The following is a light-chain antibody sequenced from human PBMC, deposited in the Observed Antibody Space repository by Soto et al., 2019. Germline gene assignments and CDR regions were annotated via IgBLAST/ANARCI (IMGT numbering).Light chain of an antibody. Sequence: IQMTQSPSSVSASVGDTVTLSCHTSHGLSGWLAWYQQKPGKAPTLLIYTGSNLQCGVPSRFSGSGSGTDFTLTITNLQPEDFAIYFCQQGKTFPFTFGPGTKVEVK. J-gene: IGKJ3*01. CDR2: TGS. CDR3: QQGKTFPFT. CDR1: HGLSGW. V-gene: IGKV1-12*01.